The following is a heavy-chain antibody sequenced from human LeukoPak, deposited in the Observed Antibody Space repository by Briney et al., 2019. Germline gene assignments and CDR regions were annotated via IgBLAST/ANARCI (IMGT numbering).Heavy chain of an antibody. D-gene: IGHD2-8*01. J-gene: IGHJ3*02. V-gene: IGHV3-11*01. CDR2: ISSSGSSI. CDR1: GFTFSDYY. CDR3: AKDRTYCTNAICYNAFDI. Sequence: PGGSLRLSCAASGFTFSDYYMNWIRQAPGKGLEWVSYISSSGSSIDYADSVKGRFIISRDNSKNTLYLQMNSLRAEDTAVYYCAKDRTYCTNAICYNAFDIWGQGTMITVSS.